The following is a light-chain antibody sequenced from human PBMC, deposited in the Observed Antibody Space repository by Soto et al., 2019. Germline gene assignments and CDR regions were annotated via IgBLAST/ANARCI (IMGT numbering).Light chain of an antibody. CDR3: QQYDAYPLT. Sequence: DIQMTQSPSTLSASVGDRVTISCRASQSISTWLAWYQQKPGKAPKLLIHKASTLESGVPSRFSGGGSGTDVTLTIHSPQTDDFATYYCQQYDAYPLTFGGGTKVDIK. CDR2: KAS. CDR1: QSISTW. J-gene: IGKJ4*01. V-gene: IGKV1-5*03.